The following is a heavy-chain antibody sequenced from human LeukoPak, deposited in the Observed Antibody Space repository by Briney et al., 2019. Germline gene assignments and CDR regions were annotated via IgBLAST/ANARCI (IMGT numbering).Heavy chain of an antibody. J-gene: IGHJ4*02. V-gene: IGHV1-18*01. Sequence: ASVKVSCKASGYTFTTHGLNWVRQAPGQGLEWMGRISAYNSYTNYAQEFQGRVTMTTDTSTNTAYMELGSLRSDDTAVYYCAMWAGIAEAGFEGPFDYWGQGTLVTVSS. CDR2: ISAYNSYT. D-gene: IGHD6-19*01. CDR3: AMWAGIAEAGFEGPFDY. CDR1: GYTFTTHG.